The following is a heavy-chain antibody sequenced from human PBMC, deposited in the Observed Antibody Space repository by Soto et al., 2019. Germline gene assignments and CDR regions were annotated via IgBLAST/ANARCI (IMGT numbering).Heavy chain of an antibody. CDR3: ARDSEIVVVTPVIYDAFDI. CDR1: DYTFTNYG. D-gene: IGHD3-22*01. CDR2: ISTYKGNS. V-gene: IGHV1-18*01. J-gene: IGHJ3*02. Sequence: ASVKVSCKASDYTFTNYGLSWVRQAPGQGLEWMGWISTYKGNSNSAQKFQGRLIMTTDKSTRTAYMELRNLRSEDTAIYYCARDSEIVVVTPVIYDAFDIWGQGTMVTVSS.